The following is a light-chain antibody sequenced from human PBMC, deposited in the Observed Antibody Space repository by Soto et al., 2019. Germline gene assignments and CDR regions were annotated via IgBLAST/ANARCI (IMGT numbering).Light chain of an antibody. V-gene: IGKV3-11*01. CDR3: QQRSNWTRIT. CDR1: QSVSSY. CDR2: DAS. J-gene: IGKJ3*01. Sequence: EIVLTQSPATLSLSPGERATLSCRASQSVSSYLAWYQQKPGQAPRLLNYDASNRATGIPARFSGSGSGTDFTLTISSLEPEDFAVYYCQQRSNWTRITFSTGPKVDIK.